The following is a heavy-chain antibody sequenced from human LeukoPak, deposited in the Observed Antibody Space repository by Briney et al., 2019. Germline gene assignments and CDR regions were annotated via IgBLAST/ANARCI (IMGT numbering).Heavy chain of an antibody. Sequence: GGSLRLSCTASGFTFGDYAMSGVRQAPGKGLEWVGFIRSKAYGGTTENAASVKGRFTISRDDSKSIAYLQMNSLKTEDTAVYYCTQSGGYYYGSGRYYLNFWGQGTLVTVSS. V-gene: IGHV3-49*04. CDR1: GFTFGDYA. J-gene: IGHJ4*02. CDR3: TQSGGYYYGSGRYYLNF. D-gene: IGHD3-10*01. CDR2: IRSKAYGGTT.